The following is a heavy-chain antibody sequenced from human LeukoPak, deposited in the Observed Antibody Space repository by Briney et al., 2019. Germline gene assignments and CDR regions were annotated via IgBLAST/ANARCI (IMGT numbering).Heavy chain of an antibody. V-gene: IGHV3-48*03. CDR2: ISSTGSTV. CDR3: ASGGRYSSGWYYFDY. Sequence: GGSLRLSCAASGFTFSSYEMNWVRQAPGKGLEWVSYISSTGSTVYYADSVKGRFTISRDSAKSSLYLQMNSLRAEDTAVYYCASGGRYSSGWYYFDYWGQGTLVTVSS. CDR1: GFTFSSYE. D-gene: IGHD6-19*01. J-gene: IGHJ4*02.